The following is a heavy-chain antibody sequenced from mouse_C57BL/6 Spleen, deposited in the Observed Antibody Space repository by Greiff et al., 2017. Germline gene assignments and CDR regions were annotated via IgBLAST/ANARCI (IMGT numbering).Heavy chain of an antibody. CDR2: IYPRSGNT. CDR1: GYTFTSYG. CDR3: ARVETAQATDY. D-gene: IGHD3-2*02. Sequence: QVQLQQSGAELARPGASVQLSCQASGYTFTSYGISWVQQRTGQGLEWIGEIYPRSGNTYYHEKLKGKVTLTADKSSSTAYMELHSLTSEDSAVYFCARVETAQATDYWGQGTTLTVSS. J-gene: IGHJ2*01. V-gene: IGHV1-81*01.